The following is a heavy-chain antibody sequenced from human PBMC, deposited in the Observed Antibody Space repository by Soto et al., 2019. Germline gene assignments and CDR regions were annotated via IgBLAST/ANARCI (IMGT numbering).Heavy chain of an antibody. CDR2: INPNSGGT. V-gene: IGHV1-2*04. D-gene: IGHD1-26*01. CDR1: GYTYTGYY. CDR3: ARGLGLYYFDY. J-gene: IGHJ4*02. Sequence: ASVKVACKASGYTYTGYYMHWVRQAPGQGLEWMGWINPNSGGTNYAQKFQGWVTMTRDTSISTAYMELSSLRSEDTAVYYCARGLGLYYFDYWGQGTLVTVSS.